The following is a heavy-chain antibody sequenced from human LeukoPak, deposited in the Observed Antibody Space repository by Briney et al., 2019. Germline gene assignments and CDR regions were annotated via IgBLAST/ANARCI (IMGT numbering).Heavy chain of an antibody. CDR3: ARGKFYHDSTGYYY. CDR1: GGSISSYY. J-gene: IGHJ4*02. Sequence: SETLSLTCTVSGGSISSYYWSWIRQPPGKGLEWIGNIYYNGNTNYNPSLKSRVTISIDTSKYQFSLNLRSVTATDTAVYFCARGKFYHDSTGYYYWGQGTLVTVSS. V-gene: IGHV4-59*08. D-gene: IGHD3-22*01. CDR2: IYYNGNT.